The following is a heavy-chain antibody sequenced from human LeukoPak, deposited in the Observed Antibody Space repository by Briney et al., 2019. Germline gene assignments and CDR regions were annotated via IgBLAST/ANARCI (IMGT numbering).Heavy chain of an antibody. J-gene: IGHJ4*02. D-gene: IGHD2-21*02. Sequence: HPGGSLRLSCAASGFTFDDYAMHWVRQAPGKGLEWVSGISWNSGSIGYADSVKGRFTISRDNAKNSLYLQMNSLRAEDTALYYCAKVYCGGDCYSNYFDYWGQGTLVTVSS. CDR1: GFTFDDYA. CDR2: ISWNSGSI. CDR3: AKVYCGGDCYSNYFDY. V-gene: IGHV3-9*01.